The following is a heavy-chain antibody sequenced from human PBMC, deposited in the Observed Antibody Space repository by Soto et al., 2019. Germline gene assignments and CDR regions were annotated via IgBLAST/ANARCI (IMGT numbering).Heavy chain of an antibody. J-gene: IGHJ6*02. V-gene: IGHV3-48*03. CDR2: ISSSGSTI. D-gene: IGHD2-2*01. CDR1: GFTFSSYE. Sequence: EVQLVESGGGLVQPGGSLRLSCAASGFTFSSYEMNWVRQAPGKGLEWVSYISSSGSTIYYADSVKGRFTISRDNAKNSLYLQMNSLRAEDTAGYYCARDRGPSWNYYYYGMDVWGQGTTVTVSS. CDR3: ARDRGPSWNYYYYGMDV.